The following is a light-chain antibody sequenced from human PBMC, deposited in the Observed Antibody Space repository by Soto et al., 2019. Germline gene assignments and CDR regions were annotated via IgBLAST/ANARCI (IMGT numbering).Light chain of an antibody. Sequence: EIVLTQSPGTLSLSPGERATLSCRASQTVSKNYLAWFQQNSGQAPRLLISGAFNRATGIPDRFSGSGTGTDFTLIISRLEPEDFTMYYCQQYASAPLTFGGATKVEIK. J-gene: IGKJ4*01. CDR3: QQYASAPLT. V-gene: IGKV3-20*01. CDR2: GAF. CDR1: QTVSKNY.